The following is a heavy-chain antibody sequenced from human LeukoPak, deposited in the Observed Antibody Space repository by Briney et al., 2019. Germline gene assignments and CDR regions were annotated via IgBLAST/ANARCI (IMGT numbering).Heavy chain of an antibody. CDR3: AGGIAAAGKYYYYYGMDV. CDR2: IYYSGST. CDR1: GGSISSYY. D-gene: IGHD6-13*01. V-gene: IGHV4-59*01. Sequence: SETLSLTCTVSGGSISSYYWSWIRQPPGKGLEWIGYIYYSGSTNYNPSLKSRVTISVDTSKNQFSLKLSSVTAADTAVYYCAGGIAAAGKYYYYYGMDVWGQGTTVTVSS. J-gene: IGHJ6*02.